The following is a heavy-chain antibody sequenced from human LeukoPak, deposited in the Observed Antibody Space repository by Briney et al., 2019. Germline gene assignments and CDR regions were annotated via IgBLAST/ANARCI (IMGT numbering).Heavy chain of an antibody. D-gene: IGHD1-26*01. CDR2: IIVGSGRT. J-gene: IGHJ4*02. CDR1: GFTFSNSA. V-gene: IGHV1-58*02. CDR3: AAELYSGTYGRCCSFVF. Sequence: SVKVSCKASGFTFSNSAIQWVRQARGQRLEWIGWIIVGSGRTHYAQNLQERLTITRDMSTNTAYMELSSLRSEDTAVYYCAAELYSGTYGRCCSFVFWGQGTPVTVSS.